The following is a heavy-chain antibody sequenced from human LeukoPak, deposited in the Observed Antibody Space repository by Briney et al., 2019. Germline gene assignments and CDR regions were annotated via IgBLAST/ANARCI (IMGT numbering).Heavy chain of an antibody. CDR3: ARAFPGDHYDSSGYYCDY. J-gene: IGHJ4*02. CDR1: GYTFTSYG. Sequence: GASVKVSCKASGYTFTSYGISWVRQAPGQGLEWMGWISAYNGNTNYAQKLQGRVTMTTDTSTSTAYMELRSLRSDDTAVYYCARAFPGDHYDSSGYYCDYWGQGTLVTVSS. D-gene: IGHD3-22*01. CDR2: ISAYNGNT. V-gene: IGHV1-18*01.